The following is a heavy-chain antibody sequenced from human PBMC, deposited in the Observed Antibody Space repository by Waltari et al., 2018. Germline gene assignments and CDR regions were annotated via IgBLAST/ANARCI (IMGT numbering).Heavy chain of an antibody. V-gene: IGHV4-34*01. CDR1: GGSLRGYY. CDR2: INHSGST. J-gene: IGHJ4*02. Sequence: QVQLQQWGAGLLKPSETLSLPCAVYGGSLRGYYWRWLRQPPGKGLEWIGEINHSGSTNYNPSLKSRVTISVDTSKNQFSLKLSSVTAADTAVYYCARGLRWLQPFDYWGQGTLVTVSS. CDR3: ARGLRWLQPFDY. D-gene: IGHD5-18*01.